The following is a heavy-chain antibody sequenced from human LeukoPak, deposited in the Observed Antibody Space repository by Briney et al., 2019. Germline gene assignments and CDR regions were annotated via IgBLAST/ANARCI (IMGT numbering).Heavy chain of an antibody. CDR1: GFTFSSYG. J-gene: IGHJ6*02. Sequence: PGGSLRLSCAASGFTFSSYGMHWVRQAPGKGLEWVAVISYDGSNKYYANSVKGRFTISRDNSKNTLYLQMNSLRAEDTAVYYCAKDRVVAATRAGYGMDVWGQGTTVTVSS. D-gene: IGHD2-15*01. CDR3: AKDRVVAATRAGYGMDV. V-gene: IGHV3-30*18. CDR2: ISYDGSNK.